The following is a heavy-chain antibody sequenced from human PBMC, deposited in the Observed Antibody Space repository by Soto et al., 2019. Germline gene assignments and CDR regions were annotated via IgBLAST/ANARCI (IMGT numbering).Heavy chain of an antibody. J-gene: IGHJ4*02. CDR3: AKGVLYHDTSAYPVIFDH. CDR2: IYSGGST. CDR1: GFTVSDNY. Sequence: EVQVVESGGDLVQPGGSLRLSCTASGFTVSDNYMSWVRQAPGKGLEWVSTIYSGGSTYYADSVKGRFTITRDNSKNTLYLQMNSLRAEDTAMYYCAKGVLYHDTSAYPVIFDHWGQGTLGTVSS. V-gene: IGHV3-66*01. D-gene: IGHD3-22*01.